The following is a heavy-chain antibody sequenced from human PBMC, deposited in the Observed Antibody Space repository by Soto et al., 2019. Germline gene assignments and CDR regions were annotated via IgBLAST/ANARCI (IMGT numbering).Heavy chain of an antibody. CDR2: IGIGSSTK. Sequence: LRLSCAASGFTFRNYGMNWVRQAPGKGLEWVSYIGIGSSTKYYADSVKGRFTISRDNAKNSLYLQMNGLRAEDTAVYYCARDQMYYNDISGRPLNDFDVWGQGTMVTVSS. J-gene: IGHJ3*01. V-gene: IGHV3-48*01. D-gene: IGHD3-22*01. CDR3: ARDQMYYNDISGRPLNDFDV. CDR1: GFTFRNYG.